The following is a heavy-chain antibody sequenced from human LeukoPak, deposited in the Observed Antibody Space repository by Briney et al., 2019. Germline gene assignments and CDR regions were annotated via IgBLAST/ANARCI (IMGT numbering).Heavy chain of an antibody. D-gene: IGHD6-19*01. V-gene: IGHV3-7*01. CDR3: ARVFSGWYGNYMDV. Sequence: GGSLRLSCAASGFTFSSYWMIWVRQAPGKGLEWVANINQDGSKKYYVDSIKGRFTISRDNAKNSLYLQMISLRAEDTALYYCARVFSGWYGNYMDVWGKGTTVTVSS. J-gene: IGHJ6*03. CDR2: INQDGSKK. CDR1: GFTFSSYW.